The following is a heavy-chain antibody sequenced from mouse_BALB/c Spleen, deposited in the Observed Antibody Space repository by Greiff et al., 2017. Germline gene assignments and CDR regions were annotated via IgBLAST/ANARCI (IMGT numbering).Heavy chain of an antibody. J-gene: IGHJ4*01. V-gene: IGHV5-6-3*01. CDR3: AREGRFHYYAMDY. CDR1: GFTFSSYG. Sequence: EVQLVESGGGLVQPGGSLKLSCAASGFTFSSYGMSWVRQTPDKRLELVATINSNGGSTYYPDSVKGRFTISRDNAKNTLYLQMSSLKSEDTAMYYCAREGRFHYYAMDYWGQGTSVTVSS. CDR2: INSNGGST.